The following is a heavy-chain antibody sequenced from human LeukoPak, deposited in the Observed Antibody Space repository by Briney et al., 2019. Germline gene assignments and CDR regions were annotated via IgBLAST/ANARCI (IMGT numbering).Heavy chain of an antibody. D-gene: IGHD5-18*01. CDR2: IPNDGSKT. CDR1: GFSFSSYA. J-gene: IGHJ4*02. V-gene: IGHV3-30-3*02. CDR3: ANERGYNYGYSFDY. Sequence: PGGSLRLSCAASGFSFSSYAMHWVRQAPGKGLEWVAAIPNDGSKTYYADSVKGRFTISRDNSKNMLYLQMNSLRAEDTAVYYCANERGYNYGYSFDYWGQGTLVTVSS.